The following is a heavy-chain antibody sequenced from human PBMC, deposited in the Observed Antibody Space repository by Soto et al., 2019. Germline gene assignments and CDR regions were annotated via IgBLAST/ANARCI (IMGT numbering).Heavy chain of an antibody. CDR2: ISGGGDAT. CDR1: GFTFSGYA. J-gene: IGHJ2*01. V-gene: IGHV3-23*01. D-gene: IGHD3-10*01. CDR3: ARKVSGATGRPDLWYFDL. Sequence: EVQLLDSGGGLVQPGGSLRLSCAASGFTFSGYALTWVRQAPGKGLEWVSAISGGGDATFYGDSVKGRFTIARDSSKNRLYLQMTALRAEDTALYYCARKVSGATGRPDLWYFDLWGRGTLVTVSS.